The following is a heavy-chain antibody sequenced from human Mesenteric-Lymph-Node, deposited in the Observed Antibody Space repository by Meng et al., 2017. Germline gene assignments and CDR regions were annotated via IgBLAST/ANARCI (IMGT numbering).Heavy chain of an antibody. CDR1: GFTFTNSW. CDR2: IREDGSEQ. J-gene: IGHJ4*02. V-gene: IGHV3-7*01. CDR3: ARDRAWGRTDY. Sequence: GESLKISCVASGFTFTNSWMTWVRQAPGQGLEWVALIREDGSEQWYVDSVKGRFTISRDNARNSLYLQMTSLRAEDTAVYYCARDRAWGRTDYWGQGNPVTVSS. D-gene: IGHD7-27*01.